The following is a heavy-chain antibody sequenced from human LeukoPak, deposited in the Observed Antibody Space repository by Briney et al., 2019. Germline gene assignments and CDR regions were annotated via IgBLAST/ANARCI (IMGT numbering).Heavy chain of an antibody. J-gene: IGHJ4*02. CDR2: IGTAGKT. V-gene: IGHV3-23*01. CDR3: AKIMVRGVTAIYFDY. CDR1: GFTFSSYG. Sequence: GGSLRLSCAASGFTFSSYGMSWVRQAPGKGLEWVSAIGTAGKTYYADSVKGRFTISRDNAKNSLYLQMNSLRAEDTAVYYCAKIMVRGVTAIYFDYWGQGTLVTVSS. D-gene: IGHD3-10*01.